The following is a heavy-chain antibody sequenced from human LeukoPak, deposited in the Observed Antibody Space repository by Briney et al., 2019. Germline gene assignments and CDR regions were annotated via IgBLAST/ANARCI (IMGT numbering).Heavy chain of an antibody. CDR2: ISAYNGNT. CDR1: GYTFTSYG. CDR3: ASNTYYYDSSGYYHTPFDY. V-gene: IGHV1-18*01. Sequence: GASVKVSCKASGYTFTSYGISWVRQAPGQGLEWMGWISAYNGNTNYAQKLQGRVTMTTDTSTSTAYMELRSLRSDDTAVYYCASNTYYYDSSGYYHTPFDYWGQGTLVTVSS. J-gene: IGHJ4*02. D-gene: IGHD3-22*01.